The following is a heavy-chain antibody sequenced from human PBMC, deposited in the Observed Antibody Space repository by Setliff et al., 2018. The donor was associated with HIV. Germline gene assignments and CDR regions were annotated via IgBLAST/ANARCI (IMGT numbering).Heavy chain of an antibody. D-gene: IGHD5-18*01. V-gene: IGHV4-39*07. J-gene: IGHJ4*02. Sequence: TSETLSLTCSVSGGSVNSSTYYWGWIRQPPGKGLEWIGSIYYSGATYYNPSLKSRVTISVDTSKNQFSLKLRSVTAADTAVYYCASTGGYSYGFFDSWGQGALVTVSS. CDR2: IYYSGAT. CDR3: ASTGGYSYGFFDS. CDR1: GGSVNSSTYY.